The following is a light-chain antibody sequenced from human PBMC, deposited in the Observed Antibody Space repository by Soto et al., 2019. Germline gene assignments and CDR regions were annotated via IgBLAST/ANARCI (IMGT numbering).Light chain of an antibody. CDR1: RDDVGGYNY. CDR3: SSYVSSRTYV. J-gene: IGLJ1*01. CDR2: EVN. V-gene: IGLV2-14*01. Sequence: QSGLTQPPSASGSPGQAVTISCTGTRDDVGGYNYVSWYQQRPGKAPKLLIYEVNKRPSGISNRFSGSKSGNTASLTISGLQAEDEADYYCSSYVSSRTYVFGTGTKLTVL.